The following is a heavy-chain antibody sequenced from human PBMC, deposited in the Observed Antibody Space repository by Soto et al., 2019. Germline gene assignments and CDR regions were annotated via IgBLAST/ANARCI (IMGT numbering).Heavy chain of an antibody. CDR2: IYYSGST. CDR1: GGSLSGGTNY. Sequence: PSETLSLTCIVSGGSLSGGTNYWGWIRQPPGKGLEWIGSIYYSGSTYYNPSLKSRVTISVDTSKNQFSLKLSSVTAADTAVYYCARPIAAAGTGDWFDPWGQGTLVTVSS. D-gene: IGHD6-13*01. J-gene: IGHJ5*02. V-gene: IGHV4-39*01. CDR3: ARPIAAAGTGDWFDP.